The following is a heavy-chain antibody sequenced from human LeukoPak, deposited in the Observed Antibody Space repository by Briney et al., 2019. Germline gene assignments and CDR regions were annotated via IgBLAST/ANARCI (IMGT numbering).Heavy chain of an antibody. V-gene: IGHV4-59*01. CDR2: IYYSGST. CDR3: AIYTYVYASGGFQLDFDM. Sequence: SETLSLTCTVSGGSINSYYWRWIRQPPGKGLEWIGYIYYSGSTNYNPSLKSRVTISVDTSKNQFSLKLSSVTAADTAVYYCAIYTYVYASGGFQLDFDMWGRGKMVTVSS. D-gene: IGHD2-15*01. CDR1: GGSINSYY. J-gene: IGHJ3*02.